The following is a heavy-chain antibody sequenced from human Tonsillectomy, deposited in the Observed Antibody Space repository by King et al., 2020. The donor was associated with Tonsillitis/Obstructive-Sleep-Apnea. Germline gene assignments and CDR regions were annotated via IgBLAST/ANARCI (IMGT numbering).Heavy chain of an antibody. D-gene: IGHD2-2*01. Sequence: HVQLVESGGGVVQPGRSLRLSCAASGFTFSSYGMHWVRQAPGKGLEWVAVISYDGSNKYYADSVKGRFTISRDNSKNTLYLQMNSLRAEDTAVYSCARVDYIVVVPAAQASNYYYYGMDVWGQGTTVTVSS. CDR2: ISYDGSNK. V-gene: IGHV3-30*03. J-gene: IGHJ6*02. CDR1: GFTFSSYG. CDR3: ARVDYIVVVPAAQASNYYYYGMDV.